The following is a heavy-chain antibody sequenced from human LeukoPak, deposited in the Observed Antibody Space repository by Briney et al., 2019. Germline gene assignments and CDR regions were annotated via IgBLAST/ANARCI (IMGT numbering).Heavy chain of an antibody. CDR1: GGSNSPYF. Sequence: SETLSLTCTVSGGSNSPYFWSWIRQPPGKGLEWIGYISYSGSTNYNPSLKSRVTISVDTSKNQFSLKLRSVTAADTAVYYCASLRRGGLGPPDYWGQGTLSPSPQ. D-gene: IGHD2-15*01. V-gene: IGHV4-59*12. CDR2: ISYSGST. J-gene: IGHJ4*02. CDR3: ASLRRGGLGPPDY.